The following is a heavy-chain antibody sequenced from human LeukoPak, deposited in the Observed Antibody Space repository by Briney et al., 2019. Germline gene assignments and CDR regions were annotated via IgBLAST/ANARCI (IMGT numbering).Heavy chain of an antibody. CDR2: ISSSSTYK. CDR1: GFTFTGFS. Sequence: GGSLRLSCAASGFTFTGFSMNWVRQAPGKGLEWVSSISSSSTYKYYADSMKGRITISRDNAKNSLYLQLNSLRAEDTALYYCARDTHYYGSGSPAFDLWGRGTMVTVSS. V-gene: IGHV3-21*01. CDR3: ARDTHYYGSGSPAFDL. J-gene: IGHJ3*01. D-gene: IGHD3-10*01.